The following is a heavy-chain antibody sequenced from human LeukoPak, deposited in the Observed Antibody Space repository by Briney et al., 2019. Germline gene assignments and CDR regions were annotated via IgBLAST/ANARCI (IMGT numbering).Heavy chain of an antibody. D-gene: IGHD6-13*01. CDR3: VSTAPAGRYCDY. CDR1: GDSVSNNNGA. CDR2: TFYRSKWYN. V-gene: IGHV6-1*01. Sequence: SQTLSLTCAISGDSVSNNNGAWNWIRQPPSGGLEWLGRTFYRSKWYNDYAVSVKGRITISPDTSKNQFSLQLNSVTPEDTAVYYCVSTAPAGRYCDYWGQGTLVTVSS. J-gene: IGHJ4*02.